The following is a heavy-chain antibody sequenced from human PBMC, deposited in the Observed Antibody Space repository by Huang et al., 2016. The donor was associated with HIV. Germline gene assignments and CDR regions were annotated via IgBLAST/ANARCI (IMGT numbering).Heavy chain of an antibody. V-gene: IGHV3-74*01. Sequence: EVQLVESGGGLVQPGGSLRLSCAASGFTFSSYWMHWVRQAPGKGLVWVSSINSDGSSSGYAASVKGRFTISRDNAKNTLYLQMNRLRAEDTAVYYCVRDPRIQSWLNYFDYWGQGTLVSVSS. D-gene: IGHD3-22*01. CDR3: VRDPRIQSWLNYFDY. CDR1: GFTFSSYW. J-gene: IGHJ4*02. CDR2: INSDGSSS.